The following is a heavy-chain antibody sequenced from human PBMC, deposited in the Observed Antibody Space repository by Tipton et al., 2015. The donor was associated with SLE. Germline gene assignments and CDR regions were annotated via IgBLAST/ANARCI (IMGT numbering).Heavy chain of an antibody. CDR2: IYFAGST. D-gene: IGHD4-11*01. CDR1: GGSVSPYY. V-gene: IGHV4-59*08. J-gene: IGHJ6*03. CDR3: ARLPNSIYSHYYYHMDV. Sequence: TLSLTCTVSGGSVSPYYWNWIRQPPGKGLEWIGSIYFAGSTQYNPSLKSRVPVSLDTSKNQFSLGLTSVTAADTAVYYCARLPNSIYSHYYYHMDVWGKGTTVTVSS.